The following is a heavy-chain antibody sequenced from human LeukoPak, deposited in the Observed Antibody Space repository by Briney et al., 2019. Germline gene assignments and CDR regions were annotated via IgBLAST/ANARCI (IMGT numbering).Heavy chain of an antibody. Sequence: GGSLRLSCAASGFTFSSYEMNWVRQAPGKGLEWVSYISSSGSTIYYADSVKGRFTISRDNAKNSLYLQMNSLRDEDTAVYYCARDINYYDHLDYWGQGTLVTVSS. V-gene: IGHV3-48*03. CDR2: ISSSGSTI. D-gene: IGHD3-22*01. CDR3: ARDINYYDHLDY. CDR1: GFTFSSYE. J-gene: IGHJ4*02.